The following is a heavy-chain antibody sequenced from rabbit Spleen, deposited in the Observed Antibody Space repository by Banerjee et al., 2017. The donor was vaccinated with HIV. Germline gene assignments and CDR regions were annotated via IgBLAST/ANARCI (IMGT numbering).Heavy chain of an antibody. D-gene: IGHD1-1*01. J-gene: IGHJ4*01. CDR3: ARDLVGVIGWNFYL. Sequence: QQLVESGGGLVKPGASLTLTCKASGVSFSSGYDMCWVRQAPGKGLEWIACIYTGNSKTYYANWAKGRFTISKTSSTTVTLRMTSLTAADRATYFCARDLVGVIGWNFYLWGQGTLVTVS. CDR2: IYTGNSKT. CDR1: GVSFSSGYD. V-gene: IGHV1S40*01.